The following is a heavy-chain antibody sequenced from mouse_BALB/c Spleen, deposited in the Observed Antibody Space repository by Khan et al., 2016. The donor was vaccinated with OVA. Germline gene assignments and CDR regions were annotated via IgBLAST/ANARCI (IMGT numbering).Heavy chain of an antibody. J-gene: IGHJ4*01. CDR1: GFNIKDTY. D-gene: IGHD1-2*01. Sequence: VQLKESGAELMKPGASVKLSCTVSGFNIKDTYMHWVRQRPEQALEWIGSIDPANGTTNYDPKFQGKATMTADTTSNTAYLQLSSLTSEDTAVYYCADSLLRYAMDYWGQGTSVTVSS. V-gene: IGHV14-3*02. CDR2: IDPANGTT. CDR3: ADSLLRYAMDY.